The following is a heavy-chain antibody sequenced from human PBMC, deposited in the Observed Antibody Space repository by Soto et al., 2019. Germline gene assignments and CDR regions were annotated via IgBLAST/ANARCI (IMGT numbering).Heavy chain of an antibody. D-gene: IGHD1-1*01. Sequence: SETLSLTCTVSGGSISSYYWSWIRQPPGKGLEWIGYIYYSGSTNYNPSLKSRVTISVDTSKNHFSLKLSSVTAADTAVYYCARRLSGTTLAFDYWGQGTLVTVSS. CDR3: ARRLSGTTLAFDY. CDR2: IYYSGST. J-gene: IGHJ4*02. CDR1: GGSISSYY. V-gene: IGHV4-59*01.